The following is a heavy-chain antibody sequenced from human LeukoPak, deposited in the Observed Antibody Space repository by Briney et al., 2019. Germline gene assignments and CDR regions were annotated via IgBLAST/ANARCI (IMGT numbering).Heavy chain of an antibody. Sequence: GGSLRLSCAASGFTFSSYGMHWVRQAPGKGLEWVAVIWYGGSNKYYADSVKGRFTISRDNSKNTLYLQMNSLRAEDTALYYCAKDIAAAGTGWYFDLWGRGTLVTVSS. V-gene: IGHV3-30*02. D-gene: IGHD6-13*01. CDR1: GFTFSSYG. CDR3: AKDIAAAGTGWYFDL. CDR2: IWYGGSNK. J-gene: IGHJ2*01.